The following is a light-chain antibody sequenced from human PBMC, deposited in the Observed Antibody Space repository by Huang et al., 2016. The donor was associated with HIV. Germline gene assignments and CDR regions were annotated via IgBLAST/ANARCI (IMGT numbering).Light chain of an antibody. J-gene: IGKJ2*01. CDR1: QSVTSSY. CDR2: GAS. CDR3: HQYGSSPPYT. Sequence: EIVLTQSPGTLSLSPGERATLSCRASQSVTSSYLAWYQQKPGQAPSLLIYGASSSATGIPDRFSGSGSGTDFTLTISRLEPEDFAVYYCHQYGSSPPYTFGQGTKLEIK. V-gene: IGKV3-20*01.